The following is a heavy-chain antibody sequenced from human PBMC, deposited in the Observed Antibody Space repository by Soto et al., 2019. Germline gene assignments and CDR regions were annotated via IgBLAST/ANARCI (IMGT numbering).Heavy chain of an antibody. CDR2: IYPSGRA. J-gene: IGHJ2*01. CDR1: GGSITNHY. Sequence: QVQLQESGPRLVTPSETLTLTCSLSGGSITNHYWGWIRQPPGKGLEFIWRIYPSGRAHYNPSLQSRVTMSVDTSKNQFSLKVNSATAADTAIYYCARDYDVNTAVDYWYFDLWGRGTLVTVSS. CDR3: ARDYDVNTAVDYWYFDL. V-gene: IGHV4-4*07. D-gene: IGHD5-18*01.